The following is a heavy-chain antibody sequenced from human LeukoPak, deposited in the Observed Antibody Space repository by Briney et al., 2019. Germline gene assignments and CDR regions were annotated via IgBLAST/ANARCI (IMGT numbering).Heavy chain of an antibody. CDR2: IRFDGSNK. V-gene: IGHV3-30*02. CDR1: GFTFSSFG. D-gene: IGHD6-19*01. J-gene: IGHJ4*02. CDR3: AGDKTTGGWYEFDY. Sequence: GGSLRLSCGASGFTFSSFGMHWVRQAPGKGLEWVAFIRFDGSNKYYADSVKGRFTISRDNSKNTLYLQMNSLRAEDTAVYYCAGDKTTGGWYEFDYWGRGTLVTVSS.